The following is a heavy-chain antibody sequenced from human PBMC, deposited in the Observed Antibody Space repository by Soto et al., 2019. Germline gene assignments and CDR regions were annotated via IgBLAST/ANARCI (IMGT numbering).Heavy chain of an antibody. J-gene: IGHJ4*02. V-gene: IGHV3-15*07. CDR3: TTYSSGYL. CDR2: IKRKIDGETT. Sequence: GGSLRLSCAGSGFTFSDAWMNWVRQAPGKGLEWVGRIKRKIDGETTDYAAPVKGRFTISRDDSRNTLYLQMNSLKIDDTAVYYCTTYSSGYLWGQGT. D-gene: IGHD3-22*01. CDR1: GFTFSDAW.